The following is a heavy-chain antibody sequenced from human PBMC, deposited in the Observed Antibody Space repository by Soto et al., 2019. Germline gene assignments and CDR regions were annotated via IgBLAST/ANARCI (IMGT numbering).Heavy chain of an antibody. CDR3: ARGILGHLFCYFDY. CDR1: GFTFSNYA. Sequence: QPGGSLRLSCAGSGFTFSNYAVNWVRQAPGKGLEWVSYISGTGSTTYYADSVKGRFTISRDNAKNSLFLQMNSLRAEDTATYYCARGILGHLFCYFDYWGQGTLVTV. J-gene: IGHJ4*02. V-gene: IGHV3-48*03. CDR2: ISGTGSTT. D-gene: IGHD1-26*01.